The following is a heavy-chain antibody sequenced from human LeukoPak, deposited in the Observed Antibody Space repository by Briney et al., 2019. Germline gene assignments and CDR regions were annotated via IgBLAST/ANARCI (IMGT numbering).Heavy chain of an antibody. D-gene: IGHD6-6*01. J-gene: IGHJ2*01. CDR3: AREAEGYSSSSLWYFDL. V-gene: IGHV4-59*01. CDR1: GGSISSYY. CDR2: IYYSGST. Sequence: PSETLSLTCTVSGGSISSYYWSWIRQPPGKGLEWIGYIYYSGSTNYNPSLKSRVTISVDTSRNQFSLKLSSVTAADTAVYYCAREAEGYSSSSLWYFDLWGRGTLVTVSS.